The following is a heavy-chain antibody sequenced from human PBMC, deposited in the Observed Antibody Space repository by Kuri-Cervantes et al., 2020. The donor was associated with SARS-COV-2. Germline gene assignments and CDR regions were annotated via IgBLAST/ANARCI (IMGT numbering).Heavy chain of an antibody. CDR3: ARGRSPGY. J-gene: IGHJ4*02. V-gene: IGHV4-34*01. Sequence: GSLRLSCAASGFTFSDYYMSWIRQAPGKGLEWIGEINHSGSTNYNPSLRSRVTISVDTSKNQFSLKLSSVTAADTAVYYCARGRSPGYWGQGTLVTVSS. CDR2: INHSGST. CDR1: GFTFSDYY.